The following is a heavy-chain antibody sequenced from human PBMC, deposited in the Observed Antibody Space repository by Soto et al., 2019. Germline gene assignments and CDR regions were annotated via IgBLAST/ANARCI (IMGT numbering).Heavy chain of an antibody. D-gene: IGHD2-21*01. J-gene: IGHJ3*01. Sequence: EVQLVESGGGLIQPGGSLRLSCAASGFTVNSDYISWVRQAPGKGLEWISVIYTSGTTYYRDSVKGRFTIFRDDSTNMVNLQMNSLTAEATAVYYCACHVAGRQKNAFDVWGQGTMVTVSS. V-gene: IGHV3-53*01. CDR1: GFTVNSDY. CDR2: IYTSGTT. CDR3: ACHVAGRQKNAFDV.